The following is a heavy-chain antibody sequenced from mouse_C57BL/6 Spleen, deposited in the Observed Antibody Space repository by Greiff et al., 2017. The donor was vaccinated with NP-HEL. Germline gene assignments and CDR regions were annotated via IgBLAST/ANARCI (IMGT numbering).Heavy chain of an antibody. D-gene: IGHD3-3*01. V-gene: IGHV10-3*01. CDR1: GFTFTTYA. CDR2: IRSKSSNYAT. Sequence: EVKLVESGGGLVQPKGSLKLSCAASGFTFTTYAMHWVRQAPGQGLEWVARIRSKSSNYATYYADSVKDRFTISRDVPQSMLYLQMNNLKTEDTAMYYCVGEGWDRAMDYWGQGTSVTVSS. CDR3: VGEGWDRAMDY. J-gene: IGHJ4*01.